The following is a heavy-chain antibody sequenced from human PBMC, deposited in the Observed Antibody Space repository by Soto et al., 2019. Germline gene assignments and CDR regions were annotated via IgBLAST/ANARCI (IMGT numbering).Heavy chain of an antibody. D-gene: IGHD6-6*01. CDR2: IYSGGST. Sequence: TGGSLRLSCAASGHSVSSSDMSWVRQASGKGLEWVSVIYSGGSTHDADSVKGRFTISRDNSKNTVHLQMNSLRVDDTAVYFCSTSSRNEYHFAMDAWGQGTTVTVS. V-gene: IGHV3-53*01. CDR1: GHSVSSSD. CDR3: STSSRNEYHFAMDA. J-gene: IGHJ6*02.